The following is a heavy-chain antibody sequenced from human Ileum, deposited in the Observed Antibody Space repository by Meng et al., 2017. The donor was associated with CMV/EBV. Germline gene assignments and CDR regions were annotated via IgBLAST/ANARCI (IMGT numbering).Heavy chain of an antibody. D-gene: IGHD5-18*01. J-gene: IGHJ3*02. CDR2: IRQDGSEK. V-gene: IGHV3-7*01. CDR3: AREGPWTVMVFHDAFDI. CDR1: GFTFSTYW. Sequence: GESLKISCAASGFTFSTYWMNWVRQAPGKGLEWVANIRQDGSEKYYVDSVKGRFTISRDNAKNSVYLQMNSLRAEDTAVYYYAREGPWTVMVFHDAFDIWGQGTMVTVSS.